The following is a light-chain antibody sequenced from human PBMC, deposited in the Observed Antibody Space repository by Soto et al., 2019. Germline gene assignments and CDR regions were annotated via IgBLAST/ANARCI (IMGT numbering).Light chain of an antibody. Sequence: EIVLTQSPGTLSLSPGERATLSCRASQSVSSNYLAWYQQKPGQAPRLLIYGASSRATGIPDRFSGSGSGTDFTLTISRLEPEDFVAYYCQQYGSSPPTFGQGTKVDIK. J-gene: IGKJ1*01. CDR3: QQYGSSPPT. CDR1: QSVSSNY. V-gene: IGKV3-20*01. CDR2: GAS.